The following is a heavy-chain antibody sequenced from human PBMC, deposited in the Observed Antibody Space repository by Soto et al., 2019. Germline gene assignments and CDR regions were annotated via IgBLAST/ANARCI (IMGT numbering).Heavy chain of an antibody. J-gene: IGHJ4*02. D-gene: IGHD3-22*01. CDR2: ISYDGSNK. CDR3: ARVSRAMIVVVITVAFDY. Sequence: QVQLVESGGGVVQPGRSMRLSCAASGFTFNTYAMHWVRQAPGKGLEWVAVISYDGSNKYYADSVKGRFTISRDNSKNTLYLEMNSLSTEDTAVYYCARVSRAMIVVVITVAFDYWGQGSLVTVSS. V-gene: IGHV3-30-3*01. CDR1: GFTFNTYA.